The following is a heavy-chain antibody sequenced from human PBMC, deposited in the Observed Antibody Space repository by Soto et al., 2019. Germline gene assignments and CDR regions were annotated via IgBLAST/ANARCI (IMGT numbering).Heavy chain of an antibody. J-gene: IGHJ5*02. Sequence: PSETLSLTCNVSGGSISRYYWSWIRQPPGKGLEWIGYIHYSGSTKYNPSLKSRVTISVDTSKSQFSLKLTSVTAADTAVYFCARVPAVASTIPSLWFDPWGQGTLVTVSS. CDR2: IHYSGST. D-gene: IGHD6-19*01. V-gene: IGHV4-59*01. CDR1: GGSISRYY. CDR3: ARVPAVASTIPSLWFDP.